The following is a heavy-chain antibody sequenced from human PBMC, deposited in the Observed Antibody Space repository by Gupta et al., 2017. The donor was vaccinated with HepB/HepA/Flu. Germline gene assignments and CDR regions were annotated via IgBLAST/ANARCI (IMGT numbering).Heavy chain of an antibody. V-gene: IGHV3-23*01. CDR1: GFTFSSYA. CDR3: ARDTNSGY. CDR2: ISGSGNST. Sequence: EVQLLDSGGDLPQPGGSLRLSCAASGFTFSSYAMRWVRQAPGKGLEWVSTISGSGNSTYYADSVKGRFTISRDNSKNTLYVQMNSLRAEDTALDYCARDTNSGYWGQGTVVTVSS. J-gene: IGHJ4*02. D-gene: IGHD2-8*01.